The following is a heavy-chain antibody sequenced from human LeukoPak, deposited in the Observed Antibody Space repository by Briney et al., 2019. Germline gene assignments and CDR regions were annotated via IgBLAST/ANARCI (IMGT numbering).Heavy chain of an antibody. V-gene: IGHV4-59*01. D-gene: IGHD4-17*01. Sequence: PSETLSLTCTVSGGSISSYYWSWIRQPPGKGLEWIGNIYYSGSTNYNLSLKSRVTISVDTHKNQFPMKLSSVTAADTAVYYCARCKNYGDYLLLCGYWGQGTLVTVS. CDR2: IYYSGST. CDR1: GGSISSYY. CDR3: ARCKNYGDYLLLCGY. J-gene: IGHJ4*02.